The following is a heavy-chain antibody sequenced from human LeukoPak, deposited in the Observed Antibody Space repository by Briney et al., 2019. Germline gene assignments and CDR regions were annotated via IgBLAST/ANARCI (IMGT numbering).Heavy chain of an antibody. CDR3: ARRAGAYSHPYDY. J-gene: IGHJ4*02. Sequence: GGSLRLSCAASGFTFSSYWMSWVRQAPGKGLEWVANIKKDGSEKYYVDSVKGRFTISRDNAKNSLYLQMNSLRAEDTAVYYCARRAGAYSHPYDYWGQGTLVTVSS. CDR1: GFTFSSYW. CDR2: IKKDGSEK. D-gene: IGHD4/OR15-4a*01. V-gene: IGHV3-7*03.